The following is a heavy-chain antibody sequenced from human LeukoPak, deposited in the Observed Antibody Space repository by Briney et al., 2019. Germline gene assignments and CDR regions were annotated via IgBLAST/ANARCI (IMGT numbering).Heavy chain of an antibody. J-gene: IGHJ4*02. D-gene: IGHD3-22*01. CDR1: GYTFTGYY. V-gene: IGHV1-2*02. CDR3: AGDPDYYDSSGYYPY. CDR2: INPNSGGT. Sequence: ASVKVSCKASGYTFTGYYMHWVRQAPGQGLEWMGWINPNSGGTNYAQKFQGRVTMTRDTSISTAYMELSRLRSDDTAVYYCAGDPDYYDSSGYYPYWGQGTLVTVSS.